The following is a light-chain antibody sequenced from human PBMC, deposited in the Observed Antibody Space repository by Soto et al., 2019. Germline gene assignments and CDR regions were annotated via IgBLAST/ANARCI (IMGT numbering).Light chain of an antibody. CDR2: AAS. CDR3: HQLNSYG. CDR1: QGISSY. V-gene: IGKV1-9*01. J-gene: IGKJ3*01. Sequence: IQLTQSPSSLSASVGDRVTITCRASQGISSYLAWYQQKPGKAPKLLIYAASTLQSGVPSRFSGSGSGTDFTLTISSLQPEDFATYYCHQLNSYGFGPGTKVDIK.